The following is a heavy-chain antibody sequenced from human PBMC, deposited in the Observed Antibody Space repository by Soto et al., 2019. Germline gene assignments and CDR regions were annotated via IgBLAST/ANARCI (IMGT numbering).Heavy chain of an antibody. V-gene: IGHV4-34*01. D-gene: IGHD2-15*01. CDR3: ARGQGRGLIYCCGGSCNPNAHYYSHMDV. J-gene: IGHJ6*03. CDR2: INHSGST. Sequence: SETLSLTCAVYGGSFSGYYWSWIRQPPGKGLEWIGEINHSGSTNYNPSLKSRVTISVDTSKNQFSLKLSSVTAADTAVYYCARGQGRGLIYCCGGSCNPNAHYYSHMDVGGKGPTVTVS. CDR1: GGSFSGYY.